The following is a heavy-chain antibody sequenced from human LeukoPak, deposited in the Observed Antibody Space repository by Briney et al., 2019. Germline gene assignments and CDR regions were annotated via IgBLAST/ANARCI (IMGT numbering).Heavy chain of an antibody. J-gene: IGHJ5*02. CDR1: GGSISSSSYY. D-gene: IGHD3-10*01. CDR3: ARNSILLWLGELRGGWFDP. CDR2: IYYSGST. V-gene: IGHV4-39*01. Sequence: SETLSLTCTVSGGSISSSSYYWGWIRQPPGKGLEWIGSIYYSGSTYYNPSLKSRVTISVDTSKNQFSLKLSSVTAADTAVYYCARNSILLWLGELRGGWFDPWGQGTLVTVSS.